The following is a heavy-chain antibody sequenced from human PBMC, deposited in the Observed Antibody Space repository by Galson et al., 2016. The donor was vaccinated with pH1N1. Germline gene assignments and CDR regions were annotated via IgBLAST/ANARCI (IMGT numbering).Heavy chain of an antibody. V-gene: IGHV3-33*01. D-gene: IGHD3-22*01. J-gene: IGHJ4*01. CDR3: ARSAYSDGRGFYYDY. CDR2: IWFDGINK. CDR1: GFTFSSHG. Sequence: SLRLSCAASGFTFSSHGIHWVRQAPGKGLEWVAVIWFDGINKYYKDSVKGRFTISRDNSKNTLYLQMNSLRVEDTAVYYCARSAYSDGRGFYYDYWGHGSLVTVSS.